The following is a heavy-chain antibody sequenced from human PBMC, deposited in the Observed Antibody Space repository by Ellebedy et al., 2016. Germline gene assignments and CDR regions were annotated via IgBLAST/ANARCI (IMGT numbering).Heavy chain of an antibody. D-gene: IGHD4-17*01. J-gene: IGHJ4*02. Sequence: GESLKISXATSGFNFRTYGMHWVRQAPGKGLEWVGIIWYDGSNTYYADSVKGRFTISRDNSKDTLYLHMNSLRAEDTAVYYCVRDQTVGGPTVIDNWGQGTLVIVSS. V-gene: IGHV3-33*01. CDR2: IWYDGSNT. CDR1: GFNFRTYG. CDR3: VRDQTVGGPTVIDN.